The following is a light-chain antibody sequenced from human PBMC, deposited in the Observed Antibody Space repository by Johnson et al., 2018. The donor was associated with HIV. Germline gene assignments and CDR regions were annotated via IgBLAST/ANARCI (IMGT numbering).Light chain of an antibody. V-gene: IGLV3-1*01. CDR2: QDS. CDR3: ATWDSSLRGGV. Sequence: VLTQPPSVSVSPGQTASITCSGDKLGDKYACWYQQKPGQSPVLVIYQDSKRPSGIPERFSASKSGTSATLGITGLQTGDEADYYCATWDSSLRGGVFGTGTKVTVL. J-gene: IGLJ1*01. CDR1: KLGDKY.